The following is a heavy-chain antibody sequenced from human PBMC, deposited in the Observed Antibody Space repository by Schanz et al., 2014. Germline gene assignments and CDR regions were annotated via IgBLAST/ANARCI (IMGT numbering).Heavy chain of an antibody. Sequence: QVQLVESGGGVVQPGRSLRLSCAASGITLSGYGLHWVRQAPGKGLEWVGFISFDGRNTGYAHSVKGRFTISRDNSKNTLYLQMNSLRAEDTAVYYCRLWFGELYYGMDVWGQGTTVTVSS. J-gene: IGHJ6*02. CDR2: ISFDGRNT. V-gene: IGHV3-30*03. CDR1: GITLSGYG. D-gene: IGHD3-10*01. CDR3: RLWFGELYYGMDV.